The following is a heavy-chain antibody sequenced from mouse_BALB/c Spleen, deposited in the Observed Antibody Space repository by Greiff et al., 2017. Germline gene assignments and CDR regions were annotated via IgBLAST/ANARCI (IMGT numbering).Heavy chain of an antibody. V-gene: IGHV5-4*02. CDR1: GFTFSDYY. CDR2: ISDGGSYT. D-gene: IGHD1-1*01. CDR3: ARGYYGSSYYFDY. Sequence: EVMLVESGGGLVKPGGSLKLSCAASGFTFSDYYMYWVRQTPEKRLEWVATISDGGSYTYYPDSVKGRFTISRDNAKNNLYLQMSSLKSEDTAMYYCARGYYGSSYYFDYWGQGTTLTVSS. J-gene: IGHJ2*01.